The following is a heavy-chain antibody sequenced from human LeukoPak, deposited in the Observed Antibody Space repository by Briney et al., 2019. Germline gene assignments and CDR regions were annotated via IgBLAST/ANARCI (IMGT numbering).Heavy chain of an antibody. D-gene: IGHD1-26*01. CDR2: TRHDGTIK. J-gene: IGHJ6*03. CDR3: AKELLLGYFYMDV. V-gene: IGHV3-30*02. CDR1: GFSFSNYG. Sequence: QPGGSLRLSCAASGFSFSNYGMHWVRQTPGKGLESVAFTRHDGTIKDYADSVKGRFTISRDNSQNVLHLQMKSLRTEDTAVYYCAKELLLGYFYMDVWGKGTTVIVSS.